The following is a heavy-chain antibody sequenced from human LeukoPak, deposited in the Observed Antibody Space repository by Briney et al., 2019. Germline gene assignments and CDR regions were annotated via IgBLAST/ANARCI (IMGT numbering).Heavy chain of an antibody. D-gene: IGHD3-3*01. Sequence: ASVKVSCKASGYTFTSYDINWVRQATGQGLEWMGWMNPNSGNTGYAQKFQGRVTITRNTSISTAYMELSSLRSEDTAVYYCASNIQGFLEDNDAFDIWGQGTMVTVSS. J-gene: IGHJ3*02. V-gene: IGHV1-8*03. CDR1: GYTFTSYD. CDR2: MNPNSGNT. CDR3: ASNIQGFLEDNDAFDI.